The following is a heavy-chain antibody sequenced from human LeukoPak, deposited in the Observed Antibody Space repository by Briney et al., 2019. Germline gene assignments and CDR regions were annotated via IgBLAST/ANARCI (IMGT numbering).Heavy chain of an antibody. D-gene: IGHD3-3*01. CDR3: ARGSHDYDFWSGYYAHYMDV. CDR2: INHSGST. V-gene: IGHV4-34*01. J-gene: IGHJ6*03. Sequence: PSETLSLTCAVYGGSFSGYYWSWIRQPPGKGLEWIGEINHSGSTNYNPSLKSRVTISVDTSKNQFSLKLSPVTAADTAVYYCARGSHDYDFWSGYYAHYMDVWGKGTTVTVSS. CDR1: GGSFSGYY.